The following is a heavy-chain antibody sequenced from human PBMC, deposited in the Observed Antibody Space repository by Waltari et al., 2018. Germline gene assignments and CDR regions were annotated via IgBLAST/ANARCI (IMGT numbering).Heavy chain of an antibody. CDR1: GFTFSSNA. V-gene: IGHV3-23*01. CDR3: AKDYYDGIHYYGMDV. J-gene: IGHJ6*01. Sequence: EVQLLESGGGLVQPGRSLRLSCAASGFTFSSNAMTWVRQAPGKGLEWVSTFSGSGGSTYYADSVKGRFTISRDKSKNTLFLQMNSLRAEDTAVYYCAKDYYDGIHYYGMDVWGQGTTVIVSS. D-gene: IGHD3-22*01. CDR2: FSGSGGST.